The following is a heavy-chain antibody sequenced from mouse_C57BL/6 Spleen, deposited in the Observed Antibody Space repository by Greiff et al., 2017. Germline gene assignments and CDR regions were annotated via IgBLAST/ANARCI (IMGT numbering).Heavy chain of an antibody. J-gene: IGHJ1*03. D-gene: IGHD5-1*01. V-gene: IGHV5-16*01. Sequence: EVMLVESEGGLVQPGSSMKLSCTASGFTFSDYYMAWVRQVPEKGLEWVANINSDGSSTYYLDSLKSRFIISRDNAKNILYLQMSSLKSEDTATDYCARDWSNWYFDVWGTGTTVTVSS. CDR3: ARDWSNWYFDV. CDR1: GFTFSDYY. CDR2: INSDGSST.